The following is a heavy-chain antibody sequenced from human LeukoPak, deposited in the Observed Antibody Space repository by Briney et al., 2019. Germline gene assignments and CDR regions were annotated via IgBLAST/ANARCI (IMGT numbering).Heavy chain of an antibody. CDR1: GFTFSSYW. D-gene: IGHD1-26*01. J-gene: IGHJ3*02. V-gene: IGHV3-7*05. CDR3: ARDRGWELPSDAFDI. CDR2: IKQDGSEK. Sequence: PGGSLRLSCAASGFTFSSYWMSWGRQAPGKGLEWVANIKQDGSEKYYVDSVKGRFTISRDNAKNSLYLQMNSLRAEDTAVYYCARDRGWELPSDAFDIWGQGTMVTVSS.